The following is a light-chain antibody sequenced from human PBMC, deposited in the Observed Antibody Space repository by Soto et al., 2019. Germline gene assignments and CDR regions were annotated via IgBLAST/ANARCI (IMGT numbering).Light chain of an antibody. V-gene: IGLV2-14*01. CDR2: DVS. CDR1: SSDVGGYNY. J-gene: IGLJ2*01. CDR3: SSHTSSNTVE. Sequence: QSALTQPASVSGSPGQSITISCTGTSSDVGGYNYVSWYQQHPGKAPKLMIYDVSNRPSGVSNRFSGSKSANTASLTISGLQAEDEADYYCSSHTSSNTVEFGGGTKLTVL.